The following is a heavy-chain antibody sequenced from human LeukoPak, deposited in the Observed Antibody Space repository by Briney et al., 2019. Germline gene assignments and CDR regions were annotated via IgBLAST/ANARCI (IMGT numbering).Heavy chain of an antibody. CDR2: ISGSGGST. J-gene: IGHJ3*02. CDR3: AKVDGQYDSWSGNDAFDI. V-gene: IGHV3-23*01. CDR1: GFTFSSYA. D-gene: IGHD3-3*01. Sequence: GGSLILSCAASGFTFSSYAMSWVRQAPGKGLEWVSAISGSGGSTYYADSVKGRFTISRDNSKNTLYLQMNSLRAEDTAVYYCAKVDGQYDSWSGNDAFDIWGQGTMVTVSS.